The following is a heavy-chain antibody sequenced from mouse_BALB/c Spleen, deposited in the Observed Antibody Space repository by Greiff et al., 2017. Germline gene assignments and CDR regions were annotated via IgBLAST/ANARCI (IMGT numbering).Heavy chain of an antibody. Sequence: EVQLQQSGAELVKPGASVKLSCTASGFNIKDTYMHWVQQRPEQGLEWIGRIDHANGNTKYDPKFQGKATITADTSSNTAYLQLSSLTSEDTAVYYCARTTMNTTGFAYWGQGTLVTVSA. CDR2: IDHANGNT. CDR3: ARTTMNTTGFAY. V-gene: IGHV14-3*02. J-gene: IGHJ3*01. D-gene: IGHD2-4*01. CDR1: GFNIKDTY.